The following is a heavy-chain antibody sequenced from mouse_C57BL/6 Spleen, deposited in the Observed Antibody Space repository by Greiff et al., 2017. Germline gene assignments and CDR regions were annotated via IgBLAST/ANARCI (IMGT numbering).Heavy chain of an antibody. CDR3: TRSSYDYDGGVDY. CDR1: GYTFTSYW. D-gene: IGHD2-4*01. CDR2: IYPGNSDT. V-gene: IGHV1-5*01. Sequence: VQLQQSGTVLARPGASVKMSCKTSGYTFTSYWMHWVKQRPGQGLEWIGAIYPGNSDTSYNQKFKGKAKLTAVTSASTAYMELSSLTNEDSAVYYCTRSSYDYDGGVDYWGQGTTLTVSS. J-gene: IGHJ2*01.